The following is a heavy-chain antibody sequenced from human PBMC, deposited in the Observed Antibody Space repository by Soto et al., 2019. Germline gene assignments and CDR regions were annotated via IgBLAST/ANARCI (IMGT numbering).Heavy chain of an antibody. CDR2: IKQDGSEK. V-gene: IGHV3-7*01. D-gene: IGHD3-3*02. CDR1: GFTFSSYW. J-gene: IGHJ6*02. CDR3: AREYAFLEWLLKENYYYYGMDV. Sequence: GESLKISCAASGFTFSSYWMTWVRQAPGKGLEWAANIKQDGSEKYYVDSVKGRFTISRDNAKNSLYLQMNSLRAEDSAVYYCAREYAFLEWLLKENYYYYGMDVWGQGTTVTVSS.